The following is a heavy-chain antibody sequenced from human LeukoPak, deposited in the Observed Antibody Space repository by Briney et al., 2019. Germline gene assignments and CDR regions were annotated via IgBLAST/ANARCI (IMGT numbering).Heavy chain of an antibody. Sequence: GRSLRLSCAASGFTFSSYGMHWVRQAPGKGLEWVAVISYDGSNKYYADSVKGRFTISRDNSKNTLYLQMNSLRAEDTAVYYCAKALARPGYYYGMGVWGQGTTVTVSS. CDR2: ISYDGSNK. CDR1: GFTFSSYG. J-gene: IGHJ6*02. D-gene: IGHD6-6*01. V-gene: IGHV3-30*18. CDR3: AKALARPGYYYGMGV.